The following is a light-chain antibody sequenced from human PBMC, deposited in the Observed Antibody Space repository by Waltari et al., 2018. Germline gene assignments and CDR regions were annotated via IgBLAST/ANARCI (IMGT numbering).Light chain of an antibody. CDR2: EVI. Sequence: QSALTQPASVSGSPGQSITISCTGTSRNVGFYNLVSWYQQQPDKAPKLLVHEVIARTSGVSSSFSGSKSGNPSSRTISGRQAEDEADYYCCSYAGRNIWVFGGGTKVTVL. CDR3: CSYAGRNIWV. CDR1: SRNVGFYNL. V-gene: IGLV2-23*02. J-gene: IGLJ3*02.